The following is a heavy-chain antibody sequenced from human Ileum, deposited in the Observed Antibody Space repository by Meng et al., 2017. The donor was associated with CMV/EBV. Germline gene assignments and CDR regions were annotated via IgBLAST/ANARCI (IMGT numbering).Heavy chain of an antibody. V-gene: IGHV3-53*01. CDR2: LFGTDET. Sequence: GESLKISCAASGFIASDYYMTWVRQAPGKGLEWVSVLFGTDETYYADSVRGRFTISRDFSKNTVHLQMNSLNADDTAVYYCARDWGISGLPIDSWGQGTRVTVSS. D-gene: IGHD3-16*01. CDR1: GFIASDYY. CDR3: ARDWGISGLPIDS. J-gene: IGHJ4*02.